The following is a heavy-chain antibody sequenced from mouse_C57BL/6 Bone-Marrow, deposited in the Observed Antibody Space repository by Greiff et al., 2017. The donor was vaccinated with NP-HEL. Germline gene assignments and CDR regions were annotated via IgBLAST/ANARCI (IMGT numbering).Heavy chain of an antibody. CDR1: GYTFTDHT. D-gene: IGHD1-1*01. CDR3: ARCGYYGSSYPFWYAMDY. CDR2: IYPRDGST. J-gene: IGHJ4*01. V-gene: IGHV1-78*01. Sequence: QVQLQQSDAELVKPGASVKISCKVSGYTFTDHTIHWMKQRPEQGLEWIGYIYPRDGSTKYNEKFKGKATLTADKSSSTAYMQLNSLTSEDSAVYFCARCGYYGSSYPFWYAMDYWGQGTSVTVSS.